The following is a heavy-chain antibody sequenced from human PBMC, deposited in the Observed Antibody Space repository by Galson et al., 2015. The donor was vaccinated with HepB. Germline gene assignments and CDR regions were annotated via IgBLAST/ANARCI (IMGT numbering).Heavy chain of an antibody. J-gene: IGHJ3*02. V-gene: IGHV3-66*01. CDR3: ARGPYYYDSSSAQGAFDI. CDR1: GFTVSSNY. CDR2: IYSGGST. D-gene: IGHD3-22*01. Sequence: SLRLSCAASGFTVSSNYMNWVRQAPGKGLEWVSIIYSGGSTYYADSVKGRFTVSRDNSKNTLYLQMNSLRAEDTAVYYCARGPYYYDSSSAQGAFDIWGQGTMVTVSS.